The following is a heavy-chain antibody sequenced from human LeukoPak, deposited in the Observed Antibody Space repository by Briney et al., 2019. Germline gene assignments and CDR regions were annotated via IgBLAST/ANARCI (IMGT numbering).Heavy chain of an antibody. CDR1: NVSISSGSHY. Sequence: PSQTLSLTCTVSNVSISSGSHYWNWIRQPAGKGLEWIGRIYAGGRSNYNPSLRSRVTISVDTSKNQFSLRLSSVTATDTGVYYRASDHSGWLGLGYWGQGTLVSVSS. V-gene: IGHV4-61*02. D-gene: IGHD6-19*01. J-gene: IGHJ4*02. CDR2: IYAGGRS. CDR3: ASDHSGWLGLGY.